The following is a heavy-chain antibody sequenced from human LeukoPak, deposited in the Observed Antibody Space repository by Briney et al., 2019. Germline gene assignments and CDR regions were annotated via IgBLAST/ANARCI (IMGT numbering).Heavy chain of an antibody. CDR3: AKDGAGSSWYVY. CDR2: ISYDGSNK. Sequence: GGSLRLSCAASGFTFSSYGMHWVRQAPGKGLEWVAVISYDGSNKYYADSVKGRFTISRDNSKNTLYLQMNSLRAEDTAVYYCAKDGAGSSWYVYWGQGTLVTVSS. J-gene: IGHJ4*02. CDR1: GFTFSSYG. V-gene: IGHV3-30*18. D-gene: IGHD6-13*01.